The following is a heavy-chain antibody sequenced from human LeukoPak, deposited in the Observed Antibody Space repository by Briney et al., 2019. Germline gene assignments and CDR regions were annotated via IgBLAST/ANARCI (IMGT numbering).Heavy chain of an antibody. J-gene: IGHJ4*02. CDR1: GFTFSNAW. D-gene: IGHD3-16*02. V-gene: IGHV3-15*01. CDR3: TTIYDYVWGSYRSTKQNYFDY. CDR2: IKSKTDGGTI. Sequence: NAGGSLRLSCAASGFTFSNAWMSWVHQAPGKGLEWVGRIKSKTDGGTIDYAAPVKGRFTISRDDSKNTLYLQMNSLKTEDTAVYYCTTIYDYVWGSYRSTKQNYFDYWGQGTLVTVSS.